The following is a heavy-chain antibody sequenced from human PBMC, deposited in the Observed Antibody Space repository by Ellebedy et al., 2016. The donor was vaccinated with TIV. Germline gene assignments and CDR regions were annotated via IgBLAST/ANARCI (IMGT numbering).Heavy chain of an antibody. Sequence: SETLSLXXAAYGGSFSGYYWSWIRQPPGKGLEWIGEINHSGSTNYNPSLKSRVTISVDTSKNQFSLKLSSVTAADTAVYYCARGSGNDILKYYGMDVWGQGTTVTVSS. D-gene: IGHD3-9*01. CDR2: INHSGST. CDR3: ARGSGNDILKYYGMDV. V-gene: IGHV4-34*01. CDR1: GGSFSGYY. J-gene: IGHJ6*02.